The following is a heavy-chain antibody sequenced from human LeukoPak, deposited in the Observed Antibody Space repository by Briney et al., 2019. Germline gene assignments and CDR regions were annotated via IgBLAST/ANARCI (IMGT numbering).Heavy chain of an antibody. V-gene: IGHV1-69*13. J-gene: IGHJ4*02. CDR1: GGTFSSYA. CDR2: IIPIFGTA. CDR3: ARGGEEGATAGHFDY. D-gene: IGHD1-26*01. Sequence: ASVKVSCKASGGTFSSYAISWVRQAPGQGLEWMGGIIPIFGTANYAQKFQGRVTITADESTSTAYMELSSLRSEDTAVYYCARGGEEGATAGHFDYWGQGTLVTVSS.